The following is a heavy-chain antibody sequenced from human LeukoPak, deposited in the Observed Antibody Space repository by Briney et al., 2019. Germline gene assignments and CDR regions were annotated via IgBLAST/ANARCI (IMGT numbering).Heavy chain of an antibody. Sequence: PSETLSLTCTVSGGSISSSSYYWGWIRQPPGKGLEWIGSIYYSGSTYYNPSLKSRVIISVDTSKNQFSLKLSSVTAADTAVYYCARLRITMVRGVIMGYYFDYWGQGTLVTVSS. D-gene: IGHD3-10*01. CDR1: GGSISSSSYY. CDR3: ARLRITMVRGVIMGYYFDY. CDR2: IYYSGST. J-gene: IGHJ4*02. V-gene: IGHV4-39*07.